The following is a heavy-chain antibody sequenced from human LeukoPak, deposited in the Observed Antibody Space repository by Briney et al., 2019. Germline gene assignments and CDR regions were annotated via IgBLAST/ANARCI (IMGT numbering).Heavy chain of an antibody. J-gene: IGHJ4*02. CDR2: ISSSSSTI. D-gene: IGHD6-13*01. CDR3: ARDTYSSSWYEGQFDY. V-gene: IGHV3-48*01. Sequence: PGGSLRLSCAAFGFTFSSYSMNWVRQAPGKGLEWVSYISSSSSTIYYADSVKGRFTISRDNAKNSLYLQMNSLRAEDTAVYYCARDTYSSSWYEGQFDYWGQGTLVTVSS. CDR1: GFTFSSYS.